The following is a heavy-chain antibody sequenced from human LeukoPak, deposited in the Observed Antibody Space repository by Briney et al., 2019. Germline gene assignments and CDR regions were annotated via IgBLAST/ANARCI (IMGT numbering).Heavy chain of an antibody. Sequence: GGSLRLSCAASGFTFSRYAMNWVRQAPGKGLEWVSGILGSSSATYYADSVKGRFTISRDNSKNTLYLQMDGLRAEDTAVYYCAKDQEALTASWGQGTPVTVSS. CDR1: GFTFSRYA. CDR3: AKDQEALTAS. V-gene: IGHV3-23*01. J-gene: IGHJ5*02. CDR2: ILGSSSAT. D-gene: IGHD3-9*01.